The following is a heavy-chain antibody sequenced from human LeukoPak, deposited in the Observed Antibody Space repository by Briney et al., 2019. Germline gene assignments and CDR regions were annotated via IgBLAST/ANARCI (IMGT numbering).Heavy chain of an antibody. CDR1: GFTFSSYW. CDR3: AKVNVGVVVPAAIIDY. CDR2: IKQDGSEK. V-gene: IGHV3-7*03. Sequence: GGSLRLSCAASGFTFSSYWMSWVRQAPGKGLEWVANIKQDGSEKYYVDSVKGRFTISRDNAKNSLYLQMNSLRAEDTAVYYCAKVNVGVVVPAAIIDYWGQGTLVTVSS. J-gene: IGHJ4*02. D-gene: IGHD2-2*01.